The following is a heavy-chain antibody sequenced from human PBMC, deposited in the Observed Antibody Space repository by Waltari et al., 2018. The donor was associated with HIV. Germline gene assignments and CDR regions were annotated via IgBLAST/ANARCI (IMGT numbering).Heavy chain of an antibody. CDR1: GFSFSDYA. CDR3: ARAGGSGSYDYMDV. V-gene: IGHV3-30*01. CDR2: RSYDGSNK. Sequence: HLVESGGGVVQPGTSLTLSCAASGFSFSDYAMHWVRQAPGKGLSWVAVRSYDGSNKYYADSVKGRVTISKDESKNTLYLQMNSLIPEDTGVYYCARAGGSGSYDYMDVWGKGTTLTVSS. D-gene: IGHD3-10*01. J-gene: IGHJ6*03.